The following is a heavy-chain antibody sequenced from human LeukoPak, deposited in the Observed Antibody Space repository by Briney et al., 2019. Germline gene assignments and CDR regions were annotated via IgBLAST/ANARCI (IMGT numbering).Heavy chain of an antibody. CDR3: ARDAGSRDWLDP. J-gene: IGHJ5*02. CDR1: GFTFSSYW. D-gene: IGHD5-24*01. V-gene: IGHV3-7*01. CDR2: IKQDGSEK. Sequence: RGSLRLSCEASGFTFSSYWMTWVRQAPGKGLEWVANIKQDGSEKYYVDSVKGRFTISRDNAKNSLYLQMNSLRAEDTAVYYCARDAGSRDWLDPWGQGTLVTVSS.